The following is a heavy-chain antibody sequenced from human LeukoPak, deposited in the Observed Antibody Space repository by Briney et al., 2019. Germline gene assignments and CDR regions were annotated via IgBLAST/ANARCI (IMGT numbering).Heavy chain of an antibody. CDR1: DGSISTYY. CDR2: IYTTGST. Sequence: PSETLSLTCTVSDGSISTYYWSWIRQPAGKGLEWIGRIYTTGSTNYNPSLKSRVTMSVDTSKNQFSLKLTSVTAADTAVYYCARGGLPQENWFDPWGQGTLVTVSS. D-gene: IGHD3/OR15-3a*01. CDR3: ARGGLPQENWFDP. J-gene: IGHJ5*02. V-gene: IGHV4-4*07.